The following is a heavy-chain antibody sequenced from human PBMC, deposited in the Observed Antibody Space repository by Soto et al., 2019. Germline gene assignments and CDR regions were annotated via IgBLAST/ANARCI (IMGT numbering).Heavy chain of an antibody. V-gene: IGHV1-46*01. D-gene: IGHD2-2*01. CDR3: ARSDCPIASCLVRDFYTMDV. Sequence: QVQLVQSGAEVRKPGASVKVACKASGYTFGSHYVHWVRQAPGQALEWLVIINTSHGSTSYAEKFKGRVTMTKGTATSTVYMGMSSLRSDDTATYYGARSDCPIASCLVRDFYTMDVWGQGTTVTV. J-gene: IGHJ6*02. CDR1: GYTFGSHY. CDR2: INTSHGST.